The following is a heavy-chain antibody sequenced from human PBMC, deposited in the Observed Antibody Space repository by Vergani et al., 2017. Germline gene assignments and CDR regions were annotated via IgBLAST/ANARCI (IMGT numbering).Heavy chain of an antibody. CDR3: ARDWAVGAAAGKDFDY. J-gene: IGHJ4*02. Sequence: EVQLVESGGGLVKPGGSLRLSCAASGFTFSSYSMNWVRQAPGKGLEWVSSISSSSSYIYYADSVKGRFTISRDNAKNSLYLQMNSLRAEDTAVYYCARDWAVGAAAGKDFDYWGQGTLVTVSS. D-gene: IGHD6-13*01. V-gene: IGHV3-21*01. CDR2: ISSSSSYI. CDR1: GFTFSSYS.